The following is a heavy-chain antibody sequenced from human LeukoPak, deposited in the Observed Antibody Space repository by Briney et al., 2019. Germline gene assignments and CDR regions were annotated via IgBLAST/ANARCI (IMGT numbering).Heavy chain of an antibody. CDR2: VDPEDGET. CDR1: GYTFTDYY. V-gene: IGHV1-69-2*01. D-gene: IGHD2-2*01. Sequence: GATVKISCKASGYTFTDYYMHWVQQAPGKGLEWMGRVDPEDGETIYAEKFQGRVTITADTSTDTAYMELSSLRSEDTAVYYCATDIVVVPAAPGVDYWGQGTLVTVSS. J-gene: IGHJ4*02. CDR3: ATDIVVVPAAPGVDY.